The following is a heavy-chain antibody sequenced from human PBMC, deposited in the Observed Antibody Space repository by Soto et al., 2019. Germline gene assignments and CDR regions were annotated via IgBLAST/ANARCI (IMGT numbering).Heavy chain of an antibody. V-gene: IGHV2-5*02. D-gene: IGHD1-26*01. CDR3: AHILGIGGYYEGFDY. Sequence: QITLKESGPPLVKPTQTLTLTCTFSGFSLSTSSGVGVGWIRQPPGKALGWLAFIYWDDAKRYSPSLKSRLTVTKATSKNQAVLILTNMDPAATATYYCAHILGIGGYYEGFDYWGPGALVTVSS. J-gene: IGHJ4*02. CDR1: GFSLSTSSGVG. CDR2: IYWDDAK.